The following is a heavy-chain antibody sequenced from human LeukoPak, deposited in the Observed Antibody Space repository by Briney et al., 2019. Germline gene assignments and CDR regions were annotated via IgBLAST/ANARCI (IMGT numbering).Heavy chain of an antibody. CDR1: GFTFSRYG. CDR2: ISYDGSNK. V-gene: IGHV3-30*18. D-gene: IGHD3-10*01. Sequence: PAGSLRLSCAASGFTFSRYGMHWVRHASGKGLEWVALISYDGSNKYYADSVRGGFTISRDNSKNTLYLQMNSLRPEDTAVYYCAKGDPYGSGSYPVDYWGQGTLVTVSS. J-gene: IGHJ4*02. CDR3: AKGDPYGSGSYPVDY.